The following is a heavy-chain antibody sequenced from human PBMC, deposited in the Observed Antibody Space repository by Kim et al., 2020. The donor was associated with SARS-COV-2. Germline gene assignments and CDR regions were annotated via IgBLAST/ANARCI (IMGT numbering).Heavy chain of an antibody. CDR3: AKRTPNYFDY. J-gene: IGHJ4*02. V-gene: IGHV3-23*01. Sequence: STYDADSLKGRFTISRDNSKNTLYLQMSSLRADDTAVYYCAKRTPNYFDYWGQGTLVTVSS. CDR2: ST.